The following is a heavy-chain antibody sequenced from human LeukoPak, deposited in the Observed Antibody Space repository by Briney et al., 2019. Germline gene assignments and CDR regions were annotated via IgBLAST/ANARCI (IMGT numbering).Heavy chain of an antibody. Sequence: GGSLRLSCAASGFTFSSYSMNWVRQAPGKGLEWVSSISSSSSYIYYADSVKGRFTISRDNAKNSLYLQMNSLRAEDTAVYYCAREGDDSSGYYPYYFDYWGQGTLVTVSS. V-gene: IGHV3-21*01. CDR2: ISSSSSYI. CDR1: GFTFSSYS. CDR3: AREGDDSSGYYPYYFDY. J-gene: IGHJ4*02. D-gene: IGHD3-22*01.